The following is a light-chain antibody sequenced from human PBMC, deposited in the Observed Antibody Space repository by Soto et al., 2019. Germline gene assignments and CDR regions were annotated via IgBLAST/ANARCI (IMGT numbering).Light chain of an antibody. CDR1: SSNIGSNT. Sequence: QSVLTQPPSASGTPGQRVTISCSGSSSNIGSNTVDWYQQLPGTAPKLLIYTNNKRPSGVPDRFSGSKSGTSASLAISGLQSEDEAEYYCAAWDDSLNAFVFGTGTQLTVL. V-gene: IGLV1-44*01. J-gene: IGLJ7*01. CDR2: TNN. CDR3: AAWDDSLNAFV.